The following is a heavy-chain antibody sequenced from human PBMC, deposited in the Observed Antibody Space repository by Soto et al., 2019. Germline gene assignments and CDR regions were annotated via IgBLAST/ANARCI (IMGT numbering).Heavy chain of an antibody. Sequence: PGESLKISCKGSGYSFPSYWIGWVRQTPGKGLEWMGIIYPGDSDTRYSPSFQGQVTISADKSISTAYLQWSSLKASDTAMYYCARHGTGPYYYYGMDVWGQGTTVTVSS. J-gene: IGHJ6*02. V-gene: IGHV5-51*01. D-gene: IGHD3-9*01. CDR2: IYPGDSDT. CDR1: GYSFPSYW. CDR3: ARHGTGPYYYYGMDV.